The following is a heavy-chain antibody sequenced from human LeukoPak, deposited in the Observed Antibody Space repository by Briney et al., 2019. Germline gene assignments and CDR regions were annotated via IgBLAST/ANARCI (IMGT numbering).Heavy chain of an antibody. CDR2: TLSDGSKK. D-gene: IGHD1-1*01. CDR3: ARDKGKQQLYGMDV. V-gene: IGHV3-33*01. CDR1: GLIFSNFG. Sequence: GGSLRLSCVASGLIFSNFGMHWVRQAPGKGPEWVAATLSDGSKKWYVDSVEGRFTISRDQSKNTLYLQMNSLRVEDTAIYYCARDKGKQQLYGMDVWGQGTTVSVSS. J-gene: IGHJ6*02.